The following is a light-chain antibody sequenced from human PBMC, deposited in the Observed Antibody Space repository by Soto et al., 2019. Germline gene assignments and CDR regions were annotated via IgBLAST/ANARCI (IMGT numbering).Light chain of an antibody. J-gene: IGKJ5*01. CDR3: KKYDNSQIN. V-gene: IGKV3-20*01. CDR1: QSFSSSY. Sequence: DIVLTQSPGTLSLSPGEIAKLSGSSSQSFSSSYLAWYQQKPGQATRLLIYGASSRATGIKDRFSGSGSGTDFTLTIRRMETEDFAVYYCKKYDNSQINCGNGQRLELK. CDR2: GAS.